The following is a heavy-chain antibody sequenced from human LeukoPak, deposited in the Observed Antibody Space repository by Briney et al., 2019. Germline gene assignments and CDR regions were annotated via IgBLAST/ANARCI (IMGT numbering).Heavy chain of an antibody. CDR1: GFTVSSNY. CDR2: IYSGGST. Sequence: PGGSLRLSCAASGFTVSSNYMSWVRQAPGKGLEWVSVIYSGGSTYYADSVKGRFTISRDNSKNTLYLQMNSLRAEDTAVYYCARGTPSWLKPLDYWGQGTLVTVSS. V-gene: IGHV3-66*01. CDR3: ARGTPSWLKPLDY. D-gene: IGHD6-13*01. J-gene: IGHJ4*02.